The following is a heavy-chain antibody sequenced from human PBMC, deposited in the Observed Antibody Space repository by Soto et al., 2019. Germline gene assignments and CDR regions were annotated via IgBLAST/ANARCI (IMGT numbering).Heavy chain of an antibody. D-gene: IGHD5-18*01. CDR2: ISTSNSNT. V-gene: IGHV1-18*01. Sequence: QVQLVQSGGEVKKPGAAVMVSCKASGYTFTNYGISWVRQAPGQGLEWMGWISTSNSNTAYAQKFQDRVTMTTDTSTSTAYMELRSLRPDDTAVYYCVRPPQVTRSYYFNGLDVWGQGTTVTVSS. CDR1: GYTFTNYG. J-gene: IGHJ6*02. CDR3: VRPPQVTRSYYFNGLDV.